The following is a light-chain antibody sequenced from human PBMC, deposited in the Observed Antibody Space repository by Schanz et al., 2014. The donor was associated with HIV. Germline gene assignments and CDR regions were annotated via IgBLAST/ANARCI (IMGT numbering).Light chain of an antibody. V-gene: IGKV3-20*01. CDR3: QQCDSYPYT. CDR2: GAS. J-gene: IGKJ2*01. Sequence: EIVLTQSPGTLSLSPGERATLSCRASQSVSNNYLTWYQQKPGQAPRLLIYGASSRATGIPDRFSGSGSGTDFTLTISGLQPDDFATYYCQQCDSYPYTFGQGTKLDIK. CDR1: QSVSNNY.